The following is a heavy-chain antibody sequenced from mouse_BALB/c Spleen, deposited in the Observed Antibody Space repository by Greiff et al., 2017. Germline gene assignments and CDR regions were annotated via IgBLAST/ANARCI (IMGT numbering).Heavy chain of an antibody. D-gene: IGHD3-2*01. CDR2: IYPGGGYT. Sequence: QVQLQQSGAELVRPGTSVKISCKASGYTFTNYWLGWVKQRPGHGLEWIGDIYPGGGYTNYNEKFKGKATLTADTSSSTAYMQLSSLTSEDSAVYFCARWGQLGLRRAMDYWGQGTSVTVSS. CDR1: GYTFTNYW. J-gene: IGHJ4*01. V-gene: IGHV1-63*02. CDR3: ARWGQLGLRRAMDY.